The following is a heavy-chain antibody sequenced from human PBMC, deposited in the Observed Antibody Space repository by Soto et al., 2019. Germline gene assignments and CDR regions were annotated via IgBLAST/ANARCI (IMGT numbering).Heavy chain of an antibody. Sequence: TLSLTCTVSGGSISSGGYYWSWIRQHPGKGLEWIGYIFYSGSIYYNSSFKSRVTISVDTSKNQFSLKLSSVTAVDTAVYYCARGGDFWSGYYTGILHAFDIWGQGTMVTVSS. J-gene: IGHJ3*02. D-gene: IGHD3-3*01. V-gene: IGHV4-31*03. CDR1: GGSISSGGYY. CDR2: IFYSGSI. CDR3: ARGGDFWSGYYTGILHAFDI.